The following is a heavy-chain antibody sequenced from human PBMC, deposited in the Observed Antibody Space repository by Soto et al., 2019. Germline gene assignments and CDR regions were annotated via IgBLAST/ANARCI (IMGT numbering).Heavy chain of an antibody. Sequence: QVQLQESGPGLVKPSGTLSLTSEVSGGYISSSNWWSWFRQPPGKGVEWIGEIYHSGSTNYNPSLKSRVTISVGKSKNQFSLKLGSVTAADTAVYYCARGEDIFDSWGQGTLVTVSS. D-gene: IGHD2-15*01. V-gene: IGHV4-4*02. CDR3: ARGEDIFDS. J-gene: IGHJ4*02. CDR2: IYHSGST. CDR1: GGYISSSNW.